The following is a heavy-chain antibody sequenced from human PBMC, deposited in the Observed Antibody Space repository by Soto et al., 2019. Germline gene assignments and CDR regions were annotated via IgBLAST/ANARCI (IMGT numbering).Heavy chain of an antibody. J-gene: IGHJ6*02. Sequence: SETLSFTCTVSGGSISSSSYYWGWIRQPPGKGLEWIGSIYYSGSTYYNPSLKSRVTISVDTSKNQFSLKLSSVTAADTAVYYCACIFSGGYGYGFYYYGMDVWGQGTAVTVSS. CDR2: IYYSGST. CDR3: ACIFSGGYGYGFYYYGMDV. V-gene: IGHV4-39*01. CDR1: GGSISSSSYY. D-gene: IGHD5-18*01.